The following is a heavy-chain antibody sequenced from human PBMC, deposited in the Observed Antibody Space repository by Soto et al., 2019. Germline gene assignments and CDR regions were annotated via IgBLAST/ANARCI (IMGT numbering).Heavy chain of an antibody. D-gene: IGHD3-22*01. J-gene: IGHJ4*02. Sequence: QVQLQQWGAGLLKPSETLSLTCAVYGGSFSGYYWSWIRQPPGKGREWIGEINHSGSTNYNPSLKSRVTISVDTSKNQFYLKLSSVTAADTAVYYCARGPSWDSSGYWFDYWGQGTLVTVSS. CDR2: INHSGST. V-gene: IGHV4-34*01. CDR1: GGSFSGYY. CDR3: ARGPSWDSSGYWFDY.